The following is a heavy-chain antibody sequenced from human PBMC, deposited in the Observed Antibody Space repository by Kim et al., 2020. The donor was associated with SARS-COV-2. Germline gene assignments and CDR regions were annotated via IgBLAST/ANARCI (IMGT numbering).Heavy chain of an antibody. Sequence: SQTLSLTCAISGDSVSSNSAAWNWIRQSPSRGLEWLGRTYYRSKWYNDYAVSVKSRITINPDTSKNQFSLQLNSVTPEDTAVYYCARDYEQSVAGTGRTYYYYGMDGWGQGTTVTVSS. J-gene: IGHJ6*02. CDR2: TYYRSKWYN. V-gene: IGHV6-1*01. CDR3: ARDYEQSVAGTGRTYYYYGMDG. CDR1: GDSVSSNSAA. D-gene: IGHD6-19*01.